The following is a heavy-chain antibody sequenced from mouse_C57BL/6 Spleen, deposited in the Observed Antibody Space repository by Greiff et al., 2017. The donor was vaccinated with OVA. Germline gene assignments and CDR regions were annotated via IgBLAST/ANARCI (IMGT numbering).Heavy chain of an antibody. CDR2: IYPGDGDT. CDR3: ARGGNWALDY. Sequence: QVQLKQSGPELVKPGASVKISCKASGYAFSSSWMNWVKQRPGKGLEWIGRIYPGDGDTNYNGKFKGKATLTADKSSSTAYMQLSSLTSEDSAVYFCARGGNWALDYWGQGTTLTVSS. J-gene: IGHJ2*01. CDR1: GYAFSSSW. D-gene: IGHD4-1*01. V-gene: IGHV1-82*01.